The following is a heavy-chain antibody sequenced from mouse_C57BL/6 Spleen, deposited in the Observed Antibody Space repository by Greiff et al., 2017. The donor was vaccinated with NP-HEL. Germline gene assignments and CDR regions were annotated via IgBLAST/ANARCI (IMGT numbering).Heavy chain of an antibody. J-gene: IGHJ4*01. CDR2: FYPGSGSI. CDR3: ARHEEEYDYEGAMDY. D-gene: IGHD2-4*01. Sequence: QVQLQQSGAELVKPGSSFPLSFPASGYPFTEYTIHWVKQRSGQGLEWIGWFYPGSGSIPYNEKFKDKATLTADKSSSTVYMELSRLTSEDSAVYFCARHEEEYDYEGAMDYWGQGTSVTVSS. CDR1: GYPFTEYT. V-gene: IGHV1-62-2*01.